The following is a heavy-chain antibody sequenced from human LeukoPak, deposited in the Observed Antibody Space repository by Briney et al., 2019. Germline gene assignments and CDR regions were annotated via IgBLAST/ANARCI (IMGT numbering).Heavy chain of an antibody. CDR1: GFTFSNYD. Sequence: GGSLRLSCAASGFTFSNYDMHWVRQAPGKGLEWVSRIDEDGKTIDYADSVKGRFTISRDNAKDTLYLQMSSLRDEDTAVYYCVSDLCGGDDQWGRGTLVTVSS. V-gene: IGHV3-74*01. J-gene: IGHJ5*02. CDR2: IDEDGKTI. D-gene: IGHD3-3*01. CDR3: VSDLCGGDDQ.